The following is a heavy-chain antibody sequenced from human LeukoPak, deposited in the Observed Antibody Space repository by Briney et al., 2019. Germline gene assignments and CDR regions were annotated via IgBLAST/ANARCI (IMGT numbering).Heavy chain of an antibody. D-gene: IGHD4-11*01. Sequence: PGGSLRLSCAASGLTFSSYSMNWVRQAPGKGLEWVSSISSSSSYIYYADSVKGRFTISRDNAKNSLYLQMNSLRAEDTAVYYCARAYSNLAHFDYWGQGTLVTVSS. V-gene: IGHV3-21*01. CDR3: ARAYSNLAHFDY. CDR2: ISSSSSYI. CDR1: GLTFSSYS. J-gene: IGHJ4*02.